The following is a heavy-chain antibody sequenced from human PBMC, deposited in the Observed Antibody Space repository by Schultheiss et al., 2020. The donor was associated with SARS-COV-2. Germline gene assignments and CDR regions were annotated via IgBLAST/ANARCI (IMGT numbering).Heavy chain of an antibody. CDR1: GGSFSGYY. V-gene: IGHV4-34*01. J-gene: IGHJ2*01. CDR3: ARDRYDFWSGYVSYWYFDL. Sequence: SETLSLTCAVYGGSFSGYYWSWIRQPPGKGLEWIGEINHSGSTNYNPSLKSRVTISVDTSKNQFSLKLSSVTATDTAVYYCARDRYDFWSGYVSYWYFDLWGRGTLVNVSS. D-gene: IGHD3-3*01. CDR2: INHSGST.